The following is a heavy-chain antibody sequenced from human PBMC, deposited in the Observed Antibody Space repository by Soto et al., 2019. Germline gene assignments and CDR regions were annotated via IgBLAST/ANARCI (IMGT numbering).Heavy chain of an antibody. Sequence: GASVKVSCKASGYTFTGYYMHWVRQAPGQGLEWMGWINPNSGGTNYAQKFQGWVTMTRGTSISTAYMELSRLRSDDTAVYYCARLDTNRQFDYWGQGTLVTVSS. D-gene: IGHD2-8*01. V-gene: IGHV1-2*04. CDR1: GYTFTGYY. J-gene: IGHJ4*02. CDR2: INPNSGGT. CDR3: ARLDTNRQFDY.